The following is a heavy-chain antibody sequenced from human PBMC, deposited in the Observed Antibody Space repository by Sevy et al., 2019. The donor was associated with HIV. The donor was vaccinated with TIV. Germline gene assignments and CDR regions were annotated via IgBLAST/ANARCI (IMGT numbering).Heavy chain of an antibody. CDR1: GCSISSSSYY. CDR2: IYYSGNT. Sequence: SETLSLTCIVSGCSISSSSYYWGWIRQPPGKGLEWIGSIYYSGNTYYNPSLKSRVTISVDTSKKQFSLKLSSVTAADTAVYYCATRLGYCSGSRCYPPEYFHHWGQGTLVTVSS. CDR3: ATRLGYCSGSRCYPPEYFHH. D-gene: IGHD2-15*01. V-gene: IGHV4-39*01. J-gene: IGHJ1*01.